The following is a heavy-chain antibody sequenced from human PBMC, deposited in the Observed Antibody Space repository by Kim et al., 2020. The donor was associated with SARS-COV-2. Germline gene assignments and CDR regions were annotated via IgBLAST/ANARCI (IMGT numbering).Heavy chain of an antibody. D-gene: IGHD3-10*01. V-gene: IGHV3-64D*09. CDR2: GST. J-gene: IGHJ4*02. CDR3: VKDGVGGDY. Sequence: GSTYYSDSVKGRLTISRDKSKNTLYLQMSSRRAEDTAVYYCVKDGVGGDYWGQGTLVTVSS.